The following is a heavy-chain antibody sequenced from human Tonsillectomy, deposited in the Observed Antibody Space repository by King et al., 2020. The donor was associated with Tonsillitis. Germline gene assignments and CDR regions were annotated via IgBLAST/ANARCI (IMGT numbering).Heavy chain of an antibody. J-gene: IGHJ4*02. CDR1: GFTFSSYA. Sequence: VQLVESGGGVVQPGRSLRLSCGASGFTFSSYAMHWVRQAPGKGLEWVAVISYGGSNKYYADSVNGRFTISRDNSKNTLYLQMHSLRVEDTAMYYCARGYTSSSSFDYWGQGTLVAVSS. V-gene: IGHV3-30-3*01. CDR3: ARGYTSSSSFDY. CDR2: ISYGGSNK. D-gene: IGHD6-6*01.